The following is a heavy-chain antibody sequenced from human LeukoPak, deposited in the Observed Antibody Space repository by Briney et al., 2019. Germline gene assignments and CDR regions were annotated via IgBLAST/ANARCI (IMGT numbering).Heavy chain of an antibody. CDR3: ERLWGYDGYAPYGMDV. D-gene: IGHD5-12*01. V-gene: IGHV4-34*01. Sequence: SGTLSLTCAVYGGSFSGYYWSWIRQPPGKGLEWIGEINHSGSTNYNPSLKSRVTISVDTSKNQFSLKVNSVTAADTAVYYCERLWGYDGYAPYGMDVWGQGTMVTVSS. CDR1: GGSFSGYY. CDR2: INHSGST. J-gene: IGHJ6*02.